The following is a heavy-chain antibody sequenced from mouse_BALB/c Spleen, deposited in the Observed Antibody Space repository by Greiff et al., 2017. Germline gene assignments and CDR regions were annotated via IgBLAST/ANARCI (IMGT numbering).Heavy chain of an antibody. J-gene: IGHJ4*01. CDR1: GFSLTSYG. Sequence: QVQLKESGPGLVAPSQSLSITCTVSGFSLTSYGVHWVRQPPGKGLEWLGVIWAGGSTNYNSALMSRLSISKDNSKSQVFLKMNSLQTDDTAMYYCARDPSYGNPLYYYAMDYWGQGTSVTVSS. V-gene: IGHV2-9*02. D-gene: IGHD2-1*01. CDR3: ARDPSYGNPLYYYAMDY. CDR2: IWAGGST.